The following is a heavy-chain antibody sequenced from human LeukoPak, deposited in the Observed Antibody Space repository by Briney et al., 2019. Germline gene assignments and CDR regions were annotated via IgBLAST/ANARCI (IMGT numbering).Heavy chain of an antibody. D-gene: IGHD3-10*01. CDR2: INHSGST. Sequence: SETLSLTCAVYGGSFSGHYWSWIRQPPGKGLEWIGEINHSGSTNYNPSLKSRVTISVDTSKNQFSLKLSSVTAADTAVYYCARGHGYYYGSGSYHYFNYWGQGTLVTVSS. CDR1: GGSFSGHY. J-gene: IGHJ4*02. CDR3: ARGHGYYYGSGSYHYFNY. V-gene: IGHV4-34*01.